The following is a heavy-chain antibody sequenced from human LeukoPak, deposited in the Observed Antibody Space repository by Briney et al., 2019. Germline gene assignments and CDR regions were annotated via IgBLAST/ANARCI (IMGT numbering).Heavy chain of an antibody. D-gene: IGHD6-13*01. J-gene: IGHJ6*03. CDR3: ARDSYSSSWYPPHYYYYYMDV. CDR1: GFTFSSYS. CDR2: ISSSRSYI. V-gene: IGHV3-21*01. Sequence: PGGSLRLSCAASGFTFSSYSMNWVRQAPGKGLGWVSSISSSRSYIYYADSVKGRFTISRDDAKNSLYLQMNSLRAEDTAVYYCARDSYSSSWYPPHYYYYYMDVWGKGTTVTISS.